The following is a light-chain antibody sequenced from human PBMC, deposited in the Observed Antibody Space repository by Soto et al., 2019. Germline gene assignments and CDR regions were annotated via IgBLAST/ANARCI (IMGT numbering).Light chain of an antibody. CDR2: DAS. V-gene: IGKV3-20*01. CDR1: QSVSSNY. Sequence: EIVLTQSPGTLSLSPGERATLSCRASQSVSSNYLAWYQQKPGQAPSLLIYDASSRATGIPDRFSGSLSGTDFTLTISRLEPEDFAMYYCQQYGSSAPITFGQGTRLEIE. CDR3: QQYGSSAPIT. J-gene: IGKJ5*01.